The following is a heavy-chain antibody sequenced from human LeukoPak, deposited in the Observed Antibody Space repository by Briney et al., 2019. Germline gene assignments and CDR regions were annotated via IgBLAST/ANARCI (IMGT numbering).Heavy chain of an antibody. CDR2: ISYDGSNK. Sequence: GGSLRLSCAASGFTFSSYAMHWVRQAPGKGLEWVAVISYDGSNKYYADSVKGRFTISRDNSKNTLYQQMNSLRAEDTTVYYCARDGGSGWYYFDYWGQGTLVTVSS. D-gene: IGHD6-19*01. CDR3: ARDGGSGWYYFDY. CDR1: GFTFSSYA. V-gene: IGHV3-30*04. J-gene: IGHJ4*02.